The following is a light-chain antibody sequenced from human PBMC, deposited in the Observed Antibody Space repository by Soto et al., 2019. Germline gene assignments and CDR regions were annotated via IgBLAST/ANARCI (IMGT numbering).Light chain of an antibody. Sequence: DIQMTQSPSSLSVSIGDRITITCRSSQIISVYLNWYQKKPGTPPKLLIYAASNLQSGVPSRFIGSGSGTDFTLTISSLQPEDFASYYCQQSYRIPYTFGQGTKLEI. CDR1: QIISVY. J-gene: IGKJ2*01. CDR3: QQSYRIPYT. V-gene: IGKV1-39*01. CDR2: AAS.